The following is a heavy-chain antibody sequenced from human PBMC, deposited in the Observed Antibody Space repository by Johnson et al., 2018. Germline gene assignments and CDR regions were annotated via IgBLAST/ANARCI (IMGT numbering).Heavy chain of an antibody. D-gene: IGHD1-26*01. CDR3: AKSSRHGSYDWPYYFDY. J-gene: IGHJ4*02. Sequence: VQLVESWGGLVQXGGSLRLXCAASGFTFSSYAMSWVRQAPGKGLEWVSTISGSGGSTYYADPVKGRFSISRDNSKNTLYLQMNSLRAEDTALYYCAKSSRHGSYDWPYYFDYWGQGTLVTVSS. CDR1: GFTFSSYA. CDR2: ISGSGGST. V-gene: IGHV3-23*04.